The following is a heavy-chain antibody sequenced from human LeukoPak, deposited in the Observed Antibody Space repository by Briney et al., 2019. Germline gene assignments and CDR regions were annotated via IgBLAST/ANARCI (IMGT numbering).Heavy chain of an antibody. CDR2: IYSGGST. CDR1: GFTVSSNY. D-gene: IGHD4-23*01. CDR3: ARDYGGNSGGYWYFDL. Sequence: GGSLRLSCAASGFTVSSNYMSWVRQAPGKGLEWVSVIYSGGSTYYADSVKGRFTISRDNSKNTLYLQMNSLRAEDTAVYYCARDYGGNSGGYWYFDLWGRGTLVTVSS. J-gene: IGHJ2*01. V-gene: IGHV3-66*01.